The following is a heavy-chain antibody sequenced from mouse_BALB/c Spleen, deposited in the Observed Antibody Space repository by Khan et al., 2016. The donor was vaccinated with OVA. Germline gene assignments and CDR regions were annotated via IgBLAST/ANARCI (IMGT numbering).Heavy chain of an antibody. D-gene: IGHD2-3*01. CDR3: ARSDDGYPEWYFDV. V-gene: IGHV2-9*02. Sequence: QVQLKESGPGLVAPSQSLSITCTVSGFSLTSYSVHWVRQPPGKGLEWLGVIWADGGTNYNSALMSRLSITKDNFKSQVFLKMNSLQSDDTAIYYCARSDDGYPEWYFDVWGAGTTVTVSS. CDR1: GFSLTSYS. J-gene: IGHJ1*01. CDR2: IWADGGT.